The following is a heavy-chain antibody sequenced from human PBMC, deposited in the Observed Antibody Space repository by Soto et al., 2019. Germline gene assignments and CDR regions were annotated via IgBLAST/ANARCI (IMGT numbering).Heavy chain of an antibody. CDR2: IRNKAQSYST. V-gene: IGHV3-72*01. CDR1: GFTFSDHY. D-gene: IGHD6-13*01. Sequence: EVQLVESGGGLVQPGGSLRLSCAASGFTFSDHYMDWVRQAPGKGLERVGRIRNKAQSYSTEYAASVKGRFTISRDDSKNSLYVQMNRLKTEDTAVYFCTRSGGDSSTWSDDVFDIWGQGTMVTVSS. J-gene: IGHJ3*02. CDR3: TRSGGDSSTWSDDVFDI.